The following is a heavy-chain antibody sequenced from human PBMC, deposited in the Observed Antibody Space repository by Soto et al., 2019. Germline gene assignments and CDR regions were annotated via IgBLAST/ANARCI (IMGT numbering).Heavy chain of an antibody. CDR1: GYTFTSYA. V-gene: IGHV1-3*01. CDR2: INAGNGNT. Sequence: ASVKVSCKASGYTFTSYAMHWVRQAPGQRLEWMGWINAGNGNTKYSQKFQGRVTITRDTSASTAYMELSSLRSEDTAVYYCARETPIAAAGTGWFDPWGQGTLVTVSS. J-gene: IGHJ5*02. D-gene: IGHD6-13*01. CDR3: ARETPIAAAGTGWFDP.